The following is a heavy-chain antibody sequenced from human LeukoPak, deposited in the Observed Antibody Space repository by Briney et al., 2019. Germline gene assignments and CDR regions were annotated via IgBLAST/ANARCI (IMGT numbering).Heavy chain of an antibody. Sequence: SVKISCKASGGTFSNYAISWVRQTPGQGLEWMGRISPILGIANYAQKFQGRVTLTADKSTSTGYMELSSLRSEDTAVYYCALYDGSGNYYQVDPWGQGTLVTVSS. CDR3: ALYDGSGNYYQVDP. CDR2: ISPILGIA. V-gene: IGHV1-69*04. D-gene: IGHD3-10*01. J-gene: IGHJ5*02. CDR1: GGTFSNYA.